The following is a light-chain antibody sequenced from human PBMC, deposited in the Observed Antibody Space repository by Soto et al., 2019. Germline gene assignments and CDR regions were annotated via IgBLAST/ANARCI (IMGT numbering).Light chain of an antibody. Sequence: QPVSVSGSPGQSITISCTDYVSWYQQHPGKAPKLIIYDVTNRPSGVSNRFSGSKSGNTASLTISGLQAEDEADYYCSSYTTSTTRVFGGGTKLTVL. V-gene: IGLV2-14*01. CDR1: Y. CDR3: SSYTTSTTRV. J-gene: IGLJ3*02. CDR2: DVT.